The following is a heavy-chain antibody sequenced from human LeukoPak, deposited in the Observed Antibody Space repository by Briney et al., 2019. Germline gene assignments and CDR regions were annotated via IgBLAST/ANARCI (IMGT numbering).Heavy chain of an antibody. D-gene: IGHD2-21*01. CDR2: ISGSGDST. V-gene: IGHV3-23*01. J-gene: IGHJ4*02. CDR3: AKAGTANCGGDCYSNY. Sequence: TGGSLRLSCAASGFTFSSYAMSWVRQAPGKGLEWVSAISGSGDSTYYADSVKGRFTISRDNSKNTLYLQMNSLRAEDTAVYYCAKAGTANCGGDCYSNYWGQGTLVTVPS. CDR1: GFTFSSYA.